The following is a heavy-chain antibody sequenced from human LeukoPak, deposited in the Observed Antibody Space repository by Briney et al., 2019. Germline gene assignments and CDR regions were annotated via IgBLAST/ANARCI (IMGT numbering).Heavy chain of an antibody. Sequence: MASETLSLTCTVSGGSIRSYYWSWIRQPPGKGLEWIAYIYYSGSTNYNPSLKGRVTISVDTSKNQFSLKLSSVTAADTAVYYCARVSVGYSSSWYSHYYYYMDVWGKGTTVTVSS. D-gene: IGHD6-13*01. CDR2: IYYSGST. CDR1: GGSIRSYY. V-gene: IGHV4-59*01. J-gene: IGHJ6*03. CDR3: ARVSVGYSSSWYSHYYYYMDV.